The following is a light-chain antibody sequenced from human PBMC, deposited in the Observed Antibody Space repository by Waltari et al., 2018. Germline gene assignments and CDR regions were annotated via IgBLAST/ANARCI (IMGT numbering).Light chain of an antibody. Sequence: QSALTQPLSASGSLGRSVTLSCTGTSSDVTGYNYLSWYQQYPGKPTKLMIYDVTKRPSGVPDRFSGSKSGNTASLTFSGLQAEDEADYYFSSYAGSNIVIYGGGTKLTVL. CDR1: SSDVTGYNY. V-gene: IGLV2-8*01. CDR2: DVT. CDR3: SSYAGSNIVI. J-gene: IGLJ2*01.